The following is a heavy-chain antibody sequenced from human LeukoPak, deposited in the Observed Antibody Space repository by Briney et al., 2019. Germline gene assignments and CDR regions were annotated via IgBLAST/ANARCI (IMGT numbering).Heavy chain of an antibody. CDR2: IRYDGSNK. Sequence: GGSLRLSCAASGFTFSSYGMHWVRQAPGKGLEWVAFIRYDGSNKYYADSVKGRFTISRDNAKNSLYLQMNSLRAEDTAVYYCARDPPYSSGWYLAQYFDYWGQGTLVTVSS. J-gene: IGHJ4*02. V-gene: IGHV3-30*02. CDR3: ARDPPYSSGWYLAQYFDY. CDR1: GFTFSSYG. D-gene: IGHD6-19*01.